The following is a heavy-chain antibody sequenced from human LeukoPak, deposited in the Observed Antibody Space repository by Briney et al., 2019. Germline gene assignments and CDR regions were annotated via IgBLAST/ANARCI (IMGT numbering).Heavy chain of an antibody. V-gene: IGHV1-18*01. Sequence: ASVKVSCKASGYTFTSYGISWVRQAPGQGLKWMGWISAYNGNTNYAQKLQGRVTMTTDTSTSTAYMELRSLRSDDTAVYYCARLPGIAVAGVFDYWGQGTLVTVSS. J-gene: IGHJ4*02. D-gene: IGHD6-19*01. CDR2: ISAYNGNT. CDR3: ARLPGIAVAGVFDY. CDR1: GYTFTSYG.